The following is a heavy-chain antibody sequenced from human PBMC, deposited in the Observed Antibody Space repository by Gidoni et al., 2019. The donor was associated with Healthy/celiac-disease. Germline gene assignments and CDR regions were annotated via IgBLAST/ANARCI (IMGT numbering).Heavy chain of an antibody. V-gene: IGHV3-23*01. CDR1: GIPFSSYA. CDR2: TSGRGGST. CDR3: AKGPQGGQWYYFDY. Sequence: EVQLLESGGGLVQPGGSQRLSWAASGIPFSSYAMSSVRPAPGKGLAWVSATSGRGGSTYYADSVKGRFTISRDNSKTTLYLQMNSLRAEDTAVYYCAKGPQGGQWYYFDYWGQGTLVTVSS. D-gene: IGHD6-19*01. J-gene: IGHJ4*02.